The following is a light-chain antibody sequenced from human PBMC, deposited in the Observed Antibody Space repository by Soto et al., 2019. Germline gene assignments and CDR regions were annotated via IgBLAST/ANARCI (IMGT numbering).Light chain of an antibody. CDR1: QSVTND. J-gene: IGKJ5*01. V-gene: IGKV3-20*01. CDR2: AAS. CDR3: QHYGSSHSNT. Sequence: EIVLTQSPATLSVSPGERATLSCRASQSVTNDLVWYQHKPGQAPRLLIYAASTRATGIPARFSGSGSGTDFTLAISRLEPEDFAVYYCQHYGSSHSNTFGQGTRLEIK.